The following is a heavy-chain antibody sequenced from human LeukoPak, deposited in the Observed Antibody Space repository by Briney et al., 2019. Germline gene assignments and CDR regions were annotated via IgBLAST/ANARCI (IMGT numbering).Heavy chain of an antibody. Sequence: GASVKVSCKASGGTFSSYAISWVRQAPGQGLEWMGGIIPIFGTANYAQKFQGRVTITADESTSTAYMELSSLRSEDTAVYYCARAFFASGSSSHWFDPWGQGTLVTVSS. CDR1: GGTFSSYA. D-gene: IGHD5-12*01. CDR2: IIPIFGTA. V-gene: IGHV1-69*13. J-gene: IGHJ5*02. CDR3: ARAFFASGSSSHWFDP.